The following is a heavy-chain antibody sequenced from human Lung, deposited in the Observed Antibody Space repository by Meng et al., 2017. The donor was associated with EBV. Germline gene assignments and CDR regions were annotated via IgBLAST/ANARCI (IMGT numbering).Heavy chain of an antibody. CDR1: GDGVSSDSAA. J-gene: IGHJ4*02. D-gene: IGHD6-19*01. Sequence: HVQLKQSCPCLVKPSPTLSLTFSFSGDGVSSDSAAGIWIRQSPSKGLEWLGRTYYRSKWHNGYAVSVKSRITINPDTSKNQFSLQLNSVTPEDTAMYYCARSGSSGWIDYWGQGTLVTVSS. V-gene: IGHV6-1*01. CDR2: TYYRSKWHN. CDR3: ARSGSSGWIDY.